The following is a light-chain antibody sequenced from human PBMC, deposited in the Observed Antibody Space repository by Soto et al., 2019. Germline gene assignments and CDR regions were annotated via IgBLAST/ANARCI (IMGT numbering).Light chain of an antibody. V-gene: IGLV2-14*01. CDR3: SSYTTTDPYV. CDR2: EVS. CDR1: SSDVGAYDY. J-gene: IGLJ1*01. Sequence: QSVLTQPASVSGSPGQSITISCTGTSSDVGAYDYVSWYQQHPGKAPKYLIYEVSNRPSGVSDRFSGSKSGTTASLTISGLQAEDEADYYCSSYTTTDPYVFGTGTKVTVL.